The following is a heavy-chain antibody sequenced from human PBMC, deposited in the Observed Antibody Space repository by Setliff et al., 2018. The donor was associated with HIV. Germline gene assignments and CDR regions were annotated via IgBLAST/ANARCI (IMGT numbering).Heavy chain of an antibody. D-gene: IGHD3-10*01. V-gene: IGHV4-4*02. Sequence: SETLSLTCAVAGGTISSNDWGSWVRQPPGKGLEGIGEIYHSGSTNYNPSLKSRVTISVDKSKNQFSLKLSSVTAADTAVYYCARDLAWPGYFDYWGQGTLVTVSS. CDR1: GGTISSNDW. CDR2: IYHSGST. J-gene: IGHJ4*02. CDR3: ARDLAWPGYFDY.